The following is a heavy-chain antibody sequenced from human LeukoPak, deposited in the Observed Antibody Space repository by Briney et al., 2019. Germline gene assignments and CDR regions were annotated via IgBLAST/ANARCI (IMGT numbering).Heavy chain of an antibody. CDR1: GGSISSGGYY. V-gene: IGHV4-31*03. D-gene: IGHD2-2*01. CDR2: IYYSGST. CDR3: ARGVIVVVPAAHRNYYYYYMDV. J-gene: IGHJ6*03. Sequence: SETLSLTCTVSGGSISSGGYYWSWIREHPGKGLEWIGYIYYSGSTYYNPSLKSRVTISVDTSKNQFSLKLSSVTAADTAVYYCARGVIVVVPAAHRNYYYYYMDVWGKGTTVTVSS.